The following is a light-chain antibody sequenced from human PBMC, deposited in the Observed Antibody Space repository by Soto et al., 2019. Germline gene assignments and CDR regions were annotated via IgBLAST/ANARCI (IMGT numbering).Light chain of an antibody. V-gene: IGKV1-39*01. J-gene: IGKJ2*01. CDR3: QQTYSIPVT. CDR2: AGS. Sequence: DIQMTQSPSSLTASVGDRVTITCRASQSMSSYLNWYQQKPGKAPKLLIYAGSSLQSGVPSRFSGRGSGADFTLTISSLQPEDFATYYCQQTYSIPVTFGQGTKLEIK. CDR1: QSMSSY.